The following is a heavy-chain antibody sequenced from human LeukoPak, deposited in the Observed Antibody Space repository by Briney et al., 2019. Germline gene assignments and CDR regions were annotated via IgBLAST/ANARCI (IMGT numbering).Heavy chain of an antibody. J-gene: IGHJ6*02. CDR1: GYTFTSYG. V-gene: IGHV1-18*01. Sequence: GASVRVSCKASGYTFTSYGISWVRQAPGQGLEWMGWISAYNGNTNYAQKLQGRVTMTTDTSTSTAYMELRSLRSDDTAVFYCARDTAIHTGYCSGGSCYHYYGMDVWGQGTTVTVSS. CDR2: ISAYNGNT. D-gene: IGHD2-15*01. CDR3: ARDTAIHTGYCSGGSCYHYYGMDV.